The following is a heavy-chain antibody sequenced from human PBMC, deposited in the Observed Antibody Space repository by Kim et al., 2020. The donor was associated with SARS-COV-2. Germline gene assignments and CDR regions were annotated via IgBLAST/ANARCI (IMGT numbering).Heavy chain of an antibody. Sequence: ASVKVSCKASGYTFTSYAMHWVRQAPGQRLEWMGWINAGNGNTKYSQKFQGRVTITRDTSASTAYMELSSLRSEDTAVYYCARVESLRYFDWLLQNWGQGTLVTVSS. V-gene: IGHV1-3*01. CDR3: ARVESLRYFDWLLQN. D-gene: IGHD3-9*01. CDR2: INAGNGNT. J-gene: IGHJ4*02. CDR1: GYTFTSYA.